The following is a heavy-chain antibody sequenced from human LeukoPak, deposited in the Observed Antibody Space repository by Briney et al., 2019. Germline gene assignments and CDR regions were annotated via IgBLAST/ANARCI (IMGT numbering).Heavy chain of an antibody. V-gene: IGHV3-23*01. CDR3: SLEGSSWYRYFQH. J-gene: IGHJ1*01. D-gene: IGHD6-13*01. CDR2: ISGSGGST. Sequence: HTGGSLRLSCAAPGFTFSSYAMSWVRQAPGKGLEWVSTISGSGGSTDYADSVKGRFTISRNNSKDTLYLQMNSLRAEDTAVYYSSLEGSSWYRYFQHWGQGTLVTVSS. CDR1: GFTFSSYA.